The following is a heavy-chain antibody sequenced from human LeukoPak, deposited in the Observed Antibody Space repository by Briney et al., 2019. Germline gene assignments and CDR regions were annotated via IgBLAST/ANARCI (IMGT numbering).Heavy chain of an antibody. CDR2: VYSTGNT. Sequence: SETLSLTCTVSGVSISSGNFYWSWIRQSAGKGLEWIGHVYSTGNTKYNPSLKSRVTISADTSKNQISLRLRSVTAADMAMFYCARDGDAVSAAIAGAFDLWGRGTMVTVS. V-gene: IGHV4-61*09. CDR1: GVSISSGNFY. J-gene: IGHJ3*01. CDR3: ARDGDAVSAAIAGAFDL. D-gene: IGHD2-2*01.